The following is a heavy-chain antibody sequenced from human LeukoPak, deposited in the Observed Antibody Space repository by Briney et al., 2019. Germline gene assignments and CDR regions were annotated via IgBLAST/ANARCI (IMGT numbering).Heavy chain of an antibody. Sequence: GGSLRLSCAASGFTFRTYAMTWVRRAPGKGLEWVSAISGSGGSTYYADSVKGRFTISRDNSKNTLYLQMNSLRAEDTAVYYCARRWQLGAFDIWGQGTMVTVSS. V-gene: IGHV3-23*01. CDR2: ISGSGGST. D-gene: IGHD2-15*01. CDR3: ARRWQLGAFDI. CDR1: GFTFRTYA. J-gene: IGHJ3*02.